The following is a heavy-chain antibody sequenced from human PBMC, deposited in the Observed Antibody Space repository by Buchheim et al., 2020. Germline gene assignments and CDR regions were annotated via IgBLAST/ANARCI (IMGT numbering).Heavy chain of an antibody. CDR1: GFTFSDYY. D-gene: IGHD3-9*01. CDR3: AREMRGYDILTGYYKGDYFDY. CDR2: ISSSGSSL. Sequence: QVQLVESGGGLVKPGGSLRLSCAASGFTFSDYYMSWIRQAPGKGLEWVSYISSSGSSLFYADSVKGRFTISRDNAKNSLYLQMNSLRAEDTAVYYCAREMRGYDILTGYYKGDYFDYWGQGTL. V-gene: IGHV3-11*01. J-gene: IGHJ4*02.